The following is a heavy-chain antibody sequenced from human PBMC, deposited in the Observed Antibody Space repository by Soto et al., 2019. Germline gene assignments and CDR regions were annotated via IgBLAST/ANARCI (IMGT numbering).Heavy chain of an antibody. CDR2: IYHSGST. CDR3: AGAPWVPGARWFEP. CDR1: GGSISSYY. V-gene: IGHV4-59*01. Sequence: SETLSLTCTVSGGSISSYYWSWIRQSPGKGLEGIGYIYHSGSTHYNPSLKSRVTISIDTSKKQFSLKLSSVSAADPAVYYCAGAPWVPGARWFEPWCQGLVVT. J-gene: IGHJ5*02. D-gene: IGHD3-10*01.